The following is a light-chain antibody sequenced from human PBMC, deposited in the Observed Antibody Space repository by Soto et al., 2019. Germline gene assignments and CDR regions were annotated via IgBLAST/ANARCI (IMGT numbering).Light chain of an antibody. CDR3: QQYYSAPLP. V-gene: IGKV4-1*01. CDR2: WAA. CDR1: QRVSYSSNNKNY. J-gene: IGKJ4*01. Sequence: DIVMTQYPDSLAVALGERATINCKSSQRVSYSSNNKNYLAWYQQKPGQPPKLLIYWAATRESGVPDRFSGGGSGTDFTLTISSLQAEDVSVYYCQQYYSAPLPFGGGTKVEI.